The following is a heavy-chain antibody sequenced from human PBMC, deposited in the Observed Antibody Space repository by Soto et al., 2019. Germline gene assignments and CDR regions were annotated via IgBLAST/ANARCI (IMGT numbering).Heavy chain of an antibody. Sequence: KASETLSLTCAVSGYSISSGYYWGWIRQPPGKGLEWIGSIYHSGSTYYNPSPKSRVTISVDTSKNQFSLKLSSVTAADTAVYYCARLAYCGGDCYPGWFDPWGQGTLVTVSS. CDR1: GYSISSGYY. CDR2: IYHSGST. J-gene: IGHJ5*02. CDR3: ARLAYCGGDCYPGWFDP. V-gene: IGHV4-38-2*01. D-gene: IGHD2-21*02.